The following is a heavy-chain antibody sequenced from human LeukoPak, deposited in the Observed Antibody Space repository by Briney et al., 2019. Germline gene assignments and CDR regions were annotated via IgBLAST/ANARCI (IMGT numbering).Heavy chain of an antibody. Sequence: SETLSLTCAVHGGSFSGYYWSWIRRPPGKGREWIGEINHSGSTNYNPSLKSRVTISVDTSKNQFSLKLSSVTAADTAVYYCARGALGTPAANYFDYWGQGTLVTVSS. V-gene: IGHV4-34*01. CDR1: GGSFSGYY. CDR2: INHSGST. D-gene: IGHD2-2*01. CDR3: ARGALGTPAANYFDY. J-gene: IGHJ4*02.